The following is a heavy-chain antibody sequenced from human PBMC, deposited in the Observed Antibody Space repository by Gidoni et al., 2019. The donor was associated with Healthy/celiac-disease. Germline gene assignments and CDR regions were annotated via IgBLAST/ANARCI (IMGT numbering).Heavy chain of an antibody. CDR2: INHSGST. Sequence: QVQLQQWGAGLLKPSETLSLTCAVYGGSFSGYYWSWIRQPPGKGLEWIGEINHSGSTNYNPSLKSRVTISVDTSKNQFSLKLSSVTAADTAVYYCARGHDYGSWYFDLWGRGTLVTVSS. CDR3: ARGHDYGSWYFDL. J-gene: IGHJ2*01. CDR1: GGSFSGYY. D-gene: IGHD4-17*01. V-gene: IGHV4-34*01.